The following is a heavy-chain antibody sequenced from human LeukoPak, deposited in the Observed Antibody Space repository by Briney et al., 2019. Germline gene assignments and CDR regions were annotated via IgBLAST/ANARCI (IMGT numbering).Heavy chain of an antibody. V-gene: IGHV3-23*01. CDR2: IIGSGGST. CDR1: GFTFSSYA. D-gene: IGHD6-19*01. J-gene: IGHJ4*02. Sequence: GGSLRLSCVASGFTFSSYAMSWVRQAPGKGLEWVSAIIGSGGSTYYADSVKGRFTISRDNSKNTLYLQMNSLRAEDTAVYYCAKYSSGWYVQYYFDYGGQGTLVTVSS. CDR3: AKYSSGWYVQYYFDY.